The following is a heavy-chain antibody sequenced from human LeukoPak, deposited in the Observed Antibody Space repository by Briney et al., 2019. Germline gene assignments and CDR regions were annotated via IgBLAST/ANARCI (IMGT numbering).Heavy chain of an antibody. CDR2: ISVSGGST. CDR1: GFTFSSYG. J-gene: IGHJ4*02. V-gene: IGHV3-23*01. Sequence: GGSLRLSCAASGFTFSSYGMSWVRQAPGKGLEWVSAISVSGGSTYYADSVKGRFTISRDNSKNTLYLQMNSLRVEDTAVYYCAKGTAMVDYWGQGTLVTVSS. D-gene: IGHD5-18*01. CDR3: AKGTAMVDY.